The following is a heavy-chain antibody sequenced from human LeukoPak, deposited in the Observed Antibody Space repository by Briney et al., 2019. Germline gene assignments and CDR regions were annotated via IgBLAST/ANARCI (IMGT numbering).Heavy chain of an antibody. CDR2: IDPSGDTI. J-gene: IGHJ4*02. CDR1: GFTFSDYY. V-gene: IGHV3-11*04. D-gene: IGHD3-22*01. Sequence: PGGSLRLSCVASGFTFSDYYMSWIRQSPEKGLERVSYIDPSGDTISYADSVKGRFTISRDNAKNSLYLRMNALRAEDTAVYYCVRLRRNSDTTGFYYYYDFWGQGTLVTVSS. CDR3: VRLRRNSDTTGFYYYYDF.